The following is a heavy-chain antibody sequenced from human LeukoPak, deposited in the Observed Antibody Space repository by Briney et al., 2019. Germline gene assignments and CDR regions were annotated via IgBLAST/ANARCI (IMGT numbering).Heavy chain of an antibody. V-gene: IGHV3-23*01. Sequence: PGGSLRLSCAASGFTFSSYAMSWVRQAPGQGPQWVSAISASAGSTFYADSVKGRFTISRDHSKNTLYLQMNSLRAEDTAIYYCARGPYYYDSSGFSAGGFLDYWGQGTLVSVSS. CDR1: GFTFSSYA. D-gene: IGHD3-22*01. CDR2: ISASAGST. CDR3: ARGPYYYDSSGFSAGGFLDY. J-gene: IGHJ4*02.